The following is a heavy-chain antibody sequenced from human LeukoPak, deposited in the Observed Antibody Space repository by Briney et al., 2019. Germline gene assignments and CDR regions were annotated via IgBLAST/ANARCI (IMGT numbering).Heavy chain of an antibody. CDR1: CGSNNSSNW. CDR3: ARYGSGSPYYYYYMDV. D-gene: IGHD3-10*01. CDR2: IYHSGST. J-gene: IGHJ6*03. V-gene: IGHV4-4*02. Sequence: SDTVSLACAVSCGSNNSSNWGSWVRQPPGKGLEGLGDIYHSGSTNYNPSLKSRVTISVDKSKNQFSLKLSSVTAADTAVYYCARYGSGSPYYYYYMDVWGKGSTVTVCS.